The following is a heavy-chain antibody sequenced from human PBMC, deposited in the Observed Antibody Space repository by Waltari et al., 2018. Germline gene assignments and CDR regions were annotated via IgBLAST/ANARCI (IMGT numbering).Heavy chain of an antibody. D-gene: IGHD6-19*01. CDR3: ARHLAGIAVAGTQATWYFDL. J-gene: IGHJ2*01. CDR2: IYPGDSDT. V-gene: IGHV5-51*01. Sequence: EVQLVQSGAEVKKPGESLKISCKGSGYSFTSYWIGWVRQMPGKGLEWMGIIYPGDSDTRYSPSFQGQVTISADKSISTAYLQWSSLKASDTAMYYCARHLAGIAVAGTQATWYFDLWGRGTLVTVSS. CDR1: GYSFTSYW.